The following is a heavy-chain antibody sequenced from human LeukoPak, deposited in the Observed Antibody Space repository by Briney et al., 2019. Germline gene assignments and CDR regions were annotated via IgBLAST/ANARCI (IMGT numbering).Heavy chain of an antibody. CDR3: ARGICSSTSCYDYFDY. Sequence: GASVKVSCKASGYTFTSYYMHWVRQAPGQGLEWMGIINPSGGSTSYAQKFQGRVTMTRDTSTSTVYMELSSLRSEDTAVYYCARGICSSTSCYDYFDYWGQGTLATVSS. CDR1: GYTFTSYY. CDR2: INPSGGST. D-gene: IGHD2-2*01. V-gene: IGHV1-46*01. J-gene: IGHJ4*02.